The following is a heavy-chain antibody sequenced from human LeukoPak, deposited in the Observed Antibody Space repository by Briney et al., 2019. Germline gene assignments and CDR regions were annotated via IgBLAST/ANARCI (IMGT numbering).Heavy chain of an antibody. CDR1: GYTFTSYD. CDR3: ARQSTYYDFWSGLGGYYYYYMDV. Sequence: ASVKVSCKASGYTFTSYDINWVRQATGQGLEWMGWMNPNSGNTGYAQKFQGRVTITRNTSISTAYMELSSLRSEDTAVYYCARQSTYYDFWSGLGGYYYYYMDVWGKGTTVTVSS. J-gene: IGHJ6*03. V-gene: IGHV1-8*03. CDR2: MNPNSGNT. D-gene: IGHD3-3*01.